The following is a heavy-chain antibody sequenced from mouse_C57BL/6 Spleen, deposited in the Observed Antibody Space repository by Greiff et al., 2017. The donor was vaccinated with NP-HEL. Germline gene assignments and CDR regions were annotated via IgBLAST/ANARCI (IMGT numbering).Heavy chain of an antibody. CDR1: GYTFTSYW. V-gene: IGHV1-64*01. J-gene: IGHJ3*01. CDR2: IHPNSGST. CDR3: ARSRMDYDRVLCAY. D-gene: IGHD2-4*01. Sequence: VQLQQPGAELVKPGASVKLSCKASGYTFTSYWMHWVKQRPGQGLEWIGMIHPNSGSTNYNEKFKSKATLTVDKSSSTAYMQLSSLTSEDSAVYYCARSRMDYDRVLCAYWGQGTLVTVSA.